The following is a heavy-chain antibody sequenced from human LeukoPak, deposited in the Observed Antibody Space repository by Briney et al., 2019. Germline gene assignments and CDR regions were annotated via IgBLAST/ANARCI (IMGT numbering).Heavy chain of an antibody. CDR1: GFTFSSYA. CDR3: AKSGSHQLLAYYYYYYGMDV. CDR2: ISGSGGST. Sequence: PGGSLRLSCAASGFTFSSYAMGWVRQAPGKGLEWVSAISGSGGSTYYADSVKGRFTISRDNSKNTLYLQMNSLRAEDTAVYYCAKSGSHQLLAYYYYYYGMDVWGKGTTVTVSS. V-gene: IGHV3-23*01. D-gene: IGHD2-2*01. J-gene: IGHJ6*04.